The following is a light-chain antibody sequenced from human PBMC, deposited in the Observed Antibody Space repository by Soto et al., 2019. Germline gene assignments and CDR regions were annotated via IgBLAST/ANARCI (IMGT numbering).Light chain of an antibody. J-gene: IGLJ1*01. CDR3: CSYVGARTYV. V-gene: IGLV2-23*01. CDR2: EGN. Sequence: QSALTQPSSVSGSPGPSITISCTGSVSDVGSFGPVSWYQQHPGQVPKLIIYEGNRRPSGVSSRFSGSKSGNTASLTISGLQAEDEADYYCCSYVGARTYVFGAGTKVTV. CDR1: VSDVGSFGP.